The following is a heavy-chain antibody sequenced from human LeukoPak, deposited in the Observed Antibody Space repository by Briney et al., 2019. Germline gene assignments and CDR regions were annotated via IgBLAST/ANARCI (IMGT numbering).Heavy chain of an antibody. CDR1: GGTFSSYG. Sequence: ASVKVSCKASGGTFSSYGISWVRQAPGQGLEWMGGIIPISGTANYAQRFQGRVTFTTDESTGTAYMELTSLRSEDTAVYYCARGGTFYRRTLLNYFDYGGQGSLVTVSS. CDR3: ARGGTFYRRTLLNYFDY. CDR2: IIPISGTA. J-gene: IGHJ4*02. V-gene: IGHV1-69*05. D-gene: IGHD1-14*01.